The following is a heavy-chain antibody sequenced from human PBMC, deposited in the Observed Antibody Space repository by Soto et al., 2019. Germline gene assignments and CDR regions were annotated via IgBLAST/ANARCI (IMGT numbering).Heavy chain of an antibody. V-gene: IGHV4-4*02. CDR1: GGSISSSNW. J-gene: IGHJ3*02. CDR3: ARDQRYVTMIVVAKDAFDI. Sequence: SETLSLTCAVSGGSISSSNWWSWVRQPPGKGLEWIGEIYHSGSTNYNPSLKSRVTISVDTSKNQFSLKLSSVTAADTAVYYCARDQRYVTMIVVAKDAFDIWGQGTMVTVSS. D-gene: IGHD3-22*01. CDR2: IYHSGST.